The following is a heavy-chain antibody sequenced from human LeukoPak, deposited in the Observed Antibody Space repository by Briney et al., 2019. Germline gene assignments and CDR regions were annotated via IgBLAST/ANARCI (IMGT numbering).Heavy chain of an antibody. J-gene: IGHJ4*02. V-gene: IGHV4-4*07. CDR2: IYSSGST. CDR3: ARSCSGGSCYLLDY. D-gene: IGHD2-15*01. Sequence: SETLSLTCIVSGSSISNYYWSWIRQPAGKGLEWIGRIYSSGSTNYNPSLKSRVTMSLDTSKNQFSLKLSSVTAADTAVYYCARSCSGGSCYLLDYWGQGTLVTVSS. CDR1: GSSISNYY.